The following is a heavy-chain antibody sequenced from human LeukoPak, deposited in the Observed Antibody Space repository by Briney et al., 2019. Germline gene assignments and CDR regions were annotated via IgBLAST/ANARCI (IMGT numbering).Heavy chain of an antibody. V-gene: IGHV4-34*01. CDR1: GGSFSGYY. Sequence: SETLSLTCAVYGGSFSGYYWSWIRQPPGKGLEWIGEINHSGSTNYNPSLKSRVTISVDTSRNQFSLKLSSVTAADTAVYYCARRISWFDPWGQGALVTVSS. J-gene: IGHJ5*02. D-gene: IGHD2/OR15-2a*01. CDR2: INHSGST. CDR3: ARRISWFDP.